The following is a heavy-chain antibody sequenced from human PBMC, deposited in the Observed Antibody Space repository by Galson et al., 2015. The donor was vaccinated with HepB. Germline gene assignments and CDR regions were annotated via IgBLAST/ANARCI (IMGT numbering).Heavy chain of an antibody. Sequence: SLRLSCAASGFTFSSYAMSWVRQAPGKGLEWVSAISGSGGSTYYADSVKGRFTISRDKSTSTAYMELSSLRSEDTAVYYCARGPDYYDSSGLGKDNWYFDLWGRGTLVTVSS. CDR2: ISGSGGST. CDR3: ARGPDYYDSSGLGKDNWYFDL. D-gene: IGHD3-22*01. V-gene: IGHV3-23*01. J-gene: IGHJ2*01. CDR1: GFTFSSYA.